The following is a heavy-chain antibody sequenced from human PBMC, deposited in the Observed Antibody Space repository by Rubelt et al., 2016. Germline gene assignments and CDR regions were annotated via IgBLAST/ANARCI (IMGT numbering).Heavy chain of an antibody. Sequence: QVQLVQSGAEVKKPGASVKVSCKASGYTFTSYGISWVRQAPGQGLEWMGWISAYNGNTNYAQKLQGRVTMTTDTSTSTGYMELRSLRSDETAVYYCARDPLPVRGVIMTPTHWGQGTLVTVSS. J-gene: IGHJ4*02. CDR2: ISAYNGNT. V-gene: IGHV1-18*01. CDR1: GYTFTSYG. CDR3: ARDPLPVRGVIMTPTH. D-gene: IGHD3-10*01.